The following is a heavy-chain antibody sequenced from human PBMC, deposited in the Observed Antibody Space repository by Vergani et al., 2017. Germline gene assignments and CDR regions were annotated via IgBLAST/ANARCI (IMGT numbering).Heavy chain of an antibody. CDR3: ARAYYYYMDV. J-gene: IGHJ6*03. CDR1: GFTFSSYA. CDR2: ISYDGSNK. Sequence: QVQLVESGGGVVQPGRSLRLSCAASGFTFSSYAMHWVRQAPGKGLEWVAVISYDGSNKYYADSVKGRFTISRDNSKNTLYLQMNSLRAEDTAVYYWARAYYYYMDVWGKGP. V-gene: IGHV3-30-3*01.